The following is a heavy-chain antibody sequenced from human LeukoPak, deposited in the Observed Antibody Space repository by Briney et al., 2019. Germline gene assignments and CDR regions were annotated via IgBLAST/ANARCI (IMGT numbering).Heavy chain of an antibody. D-gene: IGHD4-17*01. V-gene: IGHV1-69*05. CDR2: IIPIFGTA. CDR1: GGTFSSYA. CDR3: ARVGYGDYAPSHAFDI. Sequence: SVKVSCKASGGTFSSYAISWVRQAPGQGLEWMGRIIPIFGTANYAQKFQGRVTITTDESTSTAYMELSSVTAADTAVYYCARVGYGDYAPSHAFDIWGQGTMVTVSS. J-gene: IGHJ3*02.